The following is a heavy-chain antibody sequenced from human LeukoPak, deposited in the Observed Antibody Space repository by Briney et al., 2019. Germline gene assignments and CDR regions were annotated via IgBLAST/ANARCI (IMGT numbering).Heavy chain of an antibody. Sequence: PGGSLRLSCAASGFTFSNYAMTWVRQAPGKGLQWVSAISGEGSYTYYIDSVKGRFTTSRDNSKNTLFLQMNSLRGDDTAVYYCAKNYGTSRPFYDYWGQGIVVTVPS. CDR1: GFTFSNYA. CDR2: ISGEGSYT. CDR3: AKNYGTSRPFYDY. J-gene: IGHJ4*02. V-gene: IGHV3-23*01. D-gene: IGHD4-17*01.